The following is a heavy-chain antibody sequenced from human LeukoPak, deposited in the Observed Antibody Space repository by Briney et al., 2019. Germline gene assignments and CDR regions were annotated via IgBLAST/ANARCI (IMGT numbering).Heavy chain of an antibody. CDR3: ARPHELSSIAARYFDY. Sequence: PGGSLRLSCAASGFTFSSYAMSWVRQAPGKGLEWVSAISGSGGSTYYADSVKGRFTISRDNSKNTLYPQMNSLRAEDTAVYYCARPHELSSIAARYFDYWGQGTLVTVSS. V-gene: IGHV3-23*01. J-gene: IGHJ4*02. CDR2: ISGSGGST. CDR1: GFTFSSYA. D-gene: IGHD6-6*01.